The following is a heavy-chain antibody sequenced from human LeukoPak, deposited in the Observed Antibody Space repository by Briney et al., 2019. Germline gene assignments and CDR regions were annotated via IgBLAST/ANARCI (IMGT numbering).Heavy chain of an antibody. J-gene: IGHJ3*02. CDR1: GFTVTDNY. CDR2: LYSGGDT. V-gene: IGHV3-53*05. Sequence: GGSLRLSCAASGFTVTDNYMNWVRQSSGKGLEWASVLYSGGDTYYADSVKGRFTISRDNSKNTLYLQMNSLRAEDTAVYYCAKDRDFWSGYRDAFDIWGQGTMVTVSS. CDR3: AKDRDFWSGYRDAFDI. D-gene: IGHD3-3*01.